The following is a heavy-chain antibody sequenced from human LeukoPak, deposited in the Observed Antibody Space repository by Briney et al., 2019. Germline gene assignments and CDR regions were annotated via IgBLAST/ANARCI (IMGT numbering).Heavy chain of an antibody. J-gene: IGHJ3*02. CDR2: IYYSGST. D-gene: IGHD3-16*02. CDR3: ARIYDYVWGSYRPGAFDI. Sequence: PSETLYLTCTVSGGSISSYYWSWIRQPPGKGLEWIGYIYYSGSTNYNPSLKSRVTISVDTSKNQFSLKLSSVTAADTAVYYCARIYDYVWGSYRPGAFDIWGQGTMVTVSS. V-gene: IGHV4-59*01. CDR1: GGSISSYY.